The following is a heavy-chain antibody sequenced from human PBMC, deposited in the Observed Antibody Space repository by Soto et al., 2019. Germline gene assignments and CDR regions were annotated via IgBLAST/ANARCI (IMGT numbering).Heavy chain of an antibody. Sequence: PSETLSLISTVSCGSMTNVYWIWIRQPSGKRLEPIGFIFHTGNPKYNSSRTTRVSISLDPSKRQCSLSLASVPAADTSGYFCARAHAPTLPLDYWGRGTLVTVSS. V-gene: IGHV4-59*01. CDR1: CGSMTNVY. J-gene: IGHJ4*01. CDR2: IFHTGNP. CDR3: ARAHAPTLPLDY. D-gene: IGHD2-15*01.